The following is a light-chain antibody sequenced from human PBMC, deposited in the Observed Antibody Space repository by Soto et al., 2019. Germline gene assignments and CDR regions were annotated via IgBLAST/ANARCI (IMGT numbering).Light chain of an antibody. CDR3: QQYGNSPLT. V-gene: IGKV3-20*01. J-gene: IGKJ4*01. CDR2: ASS. Sequence: EIVLTQTPGTLSLSPGERATLSCRASQSINKTYIAWSQPNPGQAPRLLIYASSNRATGLPDWFSGSGSGTGFTLTIDTLEPEDFAVYSYQQYGNSPLTFGGGTKVEIK. CDR1: QSINKTY.